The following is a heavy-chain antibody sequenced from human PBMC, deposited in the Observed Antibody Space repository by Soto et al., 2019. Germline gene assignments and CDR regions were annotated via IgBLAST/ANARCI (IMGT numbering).Heavy chain of an antibody. CDR2: ISYDGSNK. J-gene: IGHJ4*02. Sequence: GGSLSLSCEASGFTFSSYGMHWVRQAPGKGLEWVAVISYDGSNKYYADSVKGRFTISRDNAKNSLYLQMNSLRAEDTAVYYCAKDQGSSWYEIDYWGQGTLVTVSS. V-gene: IGHV3-30*18. D-gene: IGHD6-13*01. CDR3: AKDQGSSWYEIDY. CDR1: GFTFSSYG.